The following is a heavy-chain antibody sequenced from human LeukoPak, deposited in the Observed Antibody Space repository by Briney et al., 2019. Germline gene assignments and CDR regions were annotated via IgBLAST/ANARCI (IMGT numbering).Heavy chain of an antibody. Sequence: ASVKVSCKASGYTFTSYYMHWVRQAPGQGFEWMGIINPSGGSTSYAQKFQGRVTMTRDTSTSTVYMELSSLRSEDTAVYYCARELYYDSSGYHSPDAFDIWGQGTMVTVSS. CDR3: ARELYYDSSGYHSPDAFDI. D-gene: IGHD3-22*01. CDR2: INPSGGST. V-gene: IGHV1-46*01. J-gene: IGHJ3*02. CDR1: GYTFTSYY.